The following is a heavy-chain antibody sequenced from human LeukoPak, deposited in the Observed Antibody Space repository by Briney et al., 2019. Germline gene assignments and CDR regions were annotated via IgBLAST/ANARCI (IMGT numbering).Heavy chain of an antibody. J-gene: IGHJ4*02. CDR2: ISVYNGNT. V-gene: IGHV1-18*04. CDR1: GYTFTGYY. D-gene: IGHD6-19*01. CDR3: ARDLPNSSGWYVDY. Sequence: EASVKVSCKASGYTFTGYYMHWVRQAPGQGLEWMGWISVYNGNTNYAQKLQGRVTMTTDTSTSTAYMELRSLRSDDTAVYYCARDLPNSSGWYVDYWGQGTLVTVSS.